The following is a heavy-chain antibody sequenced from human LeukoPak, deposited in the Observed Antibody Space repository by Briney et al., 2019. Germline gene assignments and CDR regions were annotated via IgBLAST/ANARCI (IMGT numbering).Heavy chain of an antibody. J-gene: IGHJ4*02. Sequence: SETLSLTCTVSGDSVSSDSYYWGWIRQPPGKKLEWIGYIYNSGNTNYNPSLKSRVTMSVDTSKNQFSLKLSSVTAADTAVYYCARDRYALTFDYWGQGTLVTVSS. CDR1: GDSVSSDSYY. CDR2: IYNSGNT. CDR3: ARDRYALTFDY. D-gene: IGHD3-16*01. V-gene: IGHV4-61*01.